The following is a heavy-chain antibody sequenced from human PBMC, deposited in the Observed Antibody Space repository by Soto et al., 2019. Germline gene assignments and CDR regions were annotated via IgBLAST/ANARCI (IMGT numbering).Heavy chain of an antibody. J-gene: IGHJ6*02. CDR1: GGSFSGYY. CDR2: INHSGST. D-gene: IGHD3-3*01. V-gene: IGHV4-34*01. Sequence: PSDTLSLTCAVYGGSFSGYYWSWIRQPPGKGLEWIGEINHSGSTNYNPSLKSRVTISVDTSKNQFSLKLSSVTAADTAVYYCARGPKRFLEWLFPGPGSYYYYGMDVWGQGTTVTVSS. CDR3: ARGPKRFLEWLFPGPGSYYYYGMDV.